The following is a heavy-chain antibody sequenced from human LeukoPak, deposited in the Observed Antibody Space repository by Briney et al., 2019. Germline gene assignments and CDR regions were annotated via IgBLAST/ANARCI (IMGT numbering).Heavy chain of an antibody. J-gene: IGHJ4*02. CDR1: GFTFSSYS. Sequence: GGSLRLSCAASGFTFSSYSMNWVHQAPGQRLEWVSYIHSSGRTIYYADSVEGRFTISRDNAKNSLYLQMNSLRAEDTAVYYCVRDPEALDFWGQGTQVTVSS. CDR2: IHSSGRTI. CDR3: VRDPEALDF. V-gene: IGHV3-48*01.